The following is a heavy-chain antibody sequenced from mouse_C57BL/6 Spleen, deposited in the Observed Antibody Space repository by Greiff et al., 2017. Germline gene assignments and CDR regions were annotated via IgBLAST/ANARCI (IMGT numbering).Heavy chain of an antibody. CDR3: TRDHGSSFFDY. J-gene: IGHJ2*01. D-gene: IGHD1-1*01. Sequence: DVLLVESGEGLVKPGGSLKLSCAASGFTFSSYAMSWVRQTPEKRLEWVAYISRGGDYIYYADTVKGRFTISRDNARNTLYLQMSSLKSEDTAMYYCTRDHGSSFFDYWGQGTTLTVSS. V-gene: IGHV5-9-1*02. CDR2: ISRGGDYI. CDR1: GFTFSSYA.